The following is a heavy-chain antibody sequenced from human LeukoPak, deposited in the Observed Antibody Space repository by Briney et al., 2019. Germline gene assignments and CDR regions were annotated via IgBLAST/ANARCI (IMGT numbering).Heavy chain of an antibody. V-gene: IGHV3-11*06. J-gene: IGHJ4*02. CDR3: ARDEREREYSYGLYYFDY. Sequence: GGSLRLSCAASGFTFSDYYMSWVRQAPGKGLEWDSYISSSSSYTNYADSVKGRFTISRDNAKNSLYLQMNRLRAEDTAVYYCARDEREREYSYGLYYFDYGGQGTLVTVSA. CDR2: ISSSSSYT. CDR1: GFTFSDYY. D-gene: IGHD5-18*01.